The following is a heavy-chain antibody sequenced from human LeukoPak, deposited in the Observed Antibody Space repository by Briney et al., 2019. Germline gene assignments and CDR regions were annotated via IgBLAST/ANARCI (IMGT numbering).Heavy chain of an antibody. D-gene: IGHD4-17*01. CDR2: INPNSGGT. V-gene: IGHV1-2*02. CDR1: GYTFTGYY. J-gene: IGHJ4*02. Sequence: ASVKVSCKASGYTFTGYYMHWVRQAPGQGLEWMGWINPNSGGTNYAQKFQGRVTMTRDTSISTAYMELSRLRSDGTAVYYCARERDYGDLYYFDYWGQGTLVTVSS. CDR3: ARERDYGDLYYFDY.